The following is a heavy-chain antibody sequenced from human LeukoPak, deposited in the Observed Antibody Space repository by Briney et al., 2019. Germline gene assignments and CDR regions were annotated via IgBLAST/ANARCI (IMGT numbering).Heavy chain of an antibody. V-gene: IGHV3-23*01. CDR2: ISGSGNHT. Sequence: GALRLSCAASGFTFRAYAMSWVRQPPGKGLEWVSAISGSGNHTYYPDSVKGRFTISRDNSENTLSLQMNSLRAEDTAVYYCAKVPPRIWSGYYYFDYWGQGTLVTVSS. CDR1: GFTFRAYA. J-gene: IGHJ4*02. D-gene: IGHD3-3*01. CDR3: AKVPPRIWSGYYYFDY.